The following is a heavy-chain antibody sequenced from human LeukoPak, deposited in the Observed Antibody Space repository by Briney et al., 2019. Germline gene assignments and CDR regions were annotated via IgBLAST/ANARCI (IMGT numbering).Heavy chain of an antibody. Sequence: PSETLSLTCAVSGGSISRGGYSWSWIRQPPGKGLEWIGYIYHSGSTYYNPSLKSRVTISVDRSKNQFSLKLSSVTAADTAVYYCARETPHYDILTGYYSSAFDIWGQGTMVTVSS. CDR2: IYHSGST. CDR3: ARETPHYDILTGYYSSAFDI. J-gene: IGHJ3*02. CDR1: GGSISRGGYS. V-gene: IGHV4-30-2*01. D-gene: IGHD3-9*01.